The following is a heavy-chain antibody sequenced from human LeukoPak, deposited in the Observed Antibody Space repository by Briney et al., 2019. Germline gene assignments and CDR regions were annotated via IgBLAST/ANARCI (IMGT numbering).Heavy chain of an antibody. CDR2: INPNSGGT. D-gene: IGHD3-10*01. CDR3: TRETYYYSSGSYGYFDY. J-gene: IGHJ4*02. V-gene: IGHV1-2*02. CDR1: GYTFTDYY. Sequence: ASVKVSCKASGYTFTDYYMHWVRQAPGQGLEWMGWINPNSGGTNYAQKFQGRVTMTRDTSISTAYMEVSRLRSDDTAVYYCTRETYYYSSGSYGYFDYWGQGTLVTDSS.